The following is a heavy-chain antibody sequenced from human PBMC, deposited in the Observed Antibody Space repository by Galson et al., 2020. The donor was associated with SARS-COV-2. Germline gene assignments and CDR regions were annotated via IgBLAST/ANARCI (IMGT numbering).Heavy chain of an antibody. CDR3: TREGWQGGY. D-gene: IGHD6-19*01. CDR1: GFTFKDFW. V-gene: IGHV3-7*01. CDR2: IRGDGSET. J-gene: IGHJ4*02. Sequence: LSLTCAVSGFTFKDFWMSWFRQVSGKGPEWVANIRGDGSETNYADSVKGRFSISRDNDENFLYLQMNSLRVEDTAVYYCTREGWQGGYWGQGTRVTVSS.